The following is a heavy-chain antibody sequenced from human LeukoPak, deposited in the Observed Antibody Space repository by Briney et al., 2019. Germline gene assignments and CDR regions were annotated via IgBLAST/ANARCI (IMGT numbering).Heavy chain of an antibody. CDR1: GFTFSTYG. D-gene: IGHD6-19*01. V-gene: IGHV3-30*02. J-gene: IGHJ4*02. CDR2: IRYDGNNQ. CDR3: AKVGYGWYAIDY. Sequence: GGSLRLSCVASGFTFSTYGMHWVRQAPGKGLEGVAFIRYDGNNQYYADSVKGRFTISRDNSKPTLYLQMNSLKTEDTAVYYCAKVGYGWYAIDYWGQGTLVTVSS.